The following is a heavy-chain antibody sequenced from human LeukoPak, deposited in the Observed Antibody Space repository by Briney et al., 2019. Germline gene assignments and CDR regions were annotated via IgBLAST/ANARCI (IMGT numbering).Heavy chain of an antibody. CDR2: ISGSGSGGST. D-gene: IGHD5-24*01. CDR3: AKSGYNRFDY. CDR1: GFPLSRSA. J-gene: IGHJ4*02. V-gene: IGHV3-23*01. Sequence: GGSLRLSCAASGFPLSRSAMSWVRQAPGKGLEWVSNISGSGSGGSTYYADSVKGRFTISRDNPKNTLYLQMNSLRAEDTAVYYCAKSGYNRFDYWGQGTLVTVSS.